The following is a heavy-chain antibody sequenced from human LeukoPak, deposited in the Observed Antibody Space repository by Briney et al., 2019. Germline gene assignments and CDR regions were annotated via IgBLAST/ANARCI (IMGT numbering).Heavy chain of an antibody. D-gene: IGHD3-10*01. CDR3: AREGSFSDYYGTTSDFDS. V-gene: IGHV4-4*02. Sequence: SGTLSLTCAVSGGSISSSNWWSWVRQPPGKGLEWIGEIYHSGSTNYNPSLKSRVTISVDKSNNQFSLRLSSVTAADTAVYYCAREGSFSDYYGTTSDFDSWGQGILVTVSS. CDR2: IYHSGST. CDR1: GGSISSSNW. J-gene: IGHJ4*02.